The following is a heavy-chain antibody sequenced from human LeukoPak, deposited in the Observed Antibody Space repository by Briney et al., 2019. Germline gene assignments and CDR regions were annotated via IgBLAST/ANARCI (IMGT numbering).Heavy chain of an antibody. CDR1: GFPFNAYW. Sequence: GGSLRLSCAASGFPFNAYWMTWVRQAPGKGLEWVANIRQDGDTKYYVDSVKGRFTISRDNAMNSLYLQMNSLRAEDTPVYYCARRNDGDYWGQGTLVTVSS. J-gene: IGHJ4*02. D-gene: IGHD1-1*01. V-gene: IGHV3-7*01. CDR2: IRQDGDTK. CDR3: ARRNDGDY.